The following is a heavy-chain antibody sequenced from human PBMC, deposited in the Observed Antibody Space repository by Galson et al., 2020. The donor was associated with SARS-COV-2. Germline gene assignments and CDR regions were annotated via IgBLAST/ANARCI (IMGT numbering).Heavy chain of an antibody. CDR2: IYPGDSDT. CDR3: ARHPRDCSSTSCFNYYYYMDV. V-gene: IGHV5-51*01. Sequence: GESLKISCKGSGYSFTSYWIGWVRQMPGKGLEWMGIIYPGDSDTRYSPSFQGQVTISADKPISTAYLQWSSLKASDTAMYYCARHPRDCSSTSCFNYYYYMDVWGKGTTVTVSS. D-gene: IGHD2-2*01. CDR1: GYSFTSYW. J-gene: IGHJ6*03.